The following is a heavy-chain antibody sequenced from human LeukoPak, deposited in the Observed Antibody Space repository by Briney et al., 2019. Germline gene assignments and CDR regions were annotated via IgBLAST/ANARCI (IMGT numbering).Heavy chain of an antibody. Sequence: GESLKISCKGSGYSFTSYWIGWVRQMPGKGLEWMGIIYPGDSDTRYSPSFQGQVTISADKSISTAYLQWSSLKASDTAMYYCARAAWFSTDYGDPYYFDYWGQGTLVTVSS. CDR2: IYPGDSDT. J-gene: IGHJ4*02. CDR1: GYSFTSYW. D-gene: IGHD4-17*01. V-gene: IGHV5-51*01. CDR3: ARAAWFSTDYGDPYYFDY.